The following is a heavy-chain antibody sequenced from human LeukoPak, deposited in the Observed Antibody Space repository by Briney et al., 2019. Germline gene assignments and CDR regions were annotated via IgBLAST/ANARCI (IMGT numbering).Heavy chain of an antibody. Sequence: GGSLRLSCAASGFTFSSYAMHWVRQAPGKGLEWVAVISYDGSNKYYADSVKGRFTISRDNSKNTLYLQVNSLRAEDTAVYYCARDSPYRVWGQGTLVAVSS. J-gene: IGHJ4*02. D-gene: IGHD3-16*02. CDR1: GFTFSSYA. CDR2: ISYDGSNK. V-gene: IGHV3-30-3*01. CDR3: ARDSPYRV.